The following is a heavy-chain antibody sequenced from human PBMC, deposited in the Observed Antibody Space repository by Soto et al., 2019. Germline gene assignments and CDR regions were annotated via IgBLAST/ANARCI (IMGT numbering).Heavy chain of an antibody. J-gene: IGHJ6*02. CDR3: ARGIEGWYQGRYYYGMDV. CDR2: IYYSGST. Sequence: SETLSLTCTVSGGSVSSGGCSWSRIRQPPGKGLEWFGYIYYSGSTNYNPSLKSRVTISVDTSKNQFSLKLSSVTAADTAVYYCARGIEGWYQGRYYYGMDVWGQGTTVTVS. D-gene: IGHD6-19*01. V-gene: IGHV4-61*08. CDR1: GGSVSSGGCS.